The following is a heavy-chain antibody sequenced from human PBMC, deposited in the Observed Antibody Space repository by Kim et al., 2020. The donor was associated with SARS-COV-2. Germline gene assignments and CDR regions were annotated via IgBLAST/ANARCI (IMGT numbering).Heavy chain of an antibody. CDR1: GGSISSGGYY. CDR3: AREGVTMVRGPWVAFDI. Sequence: TLSLTCTVSGGSISSGGYYWSWIRQHPGKGLEWIGYIYYSGSTYYNPSLKSRVTISVDTSKNQFSLKLSSVTAADTAVYYCAREGVTMVRGPWVAFDIWGQGTMVTVSS. V-gene: IGHV4-31*03. CDR2: IYYSGST. J-gene: IGHJ3*02. D-gene: IGHD3-10*01.